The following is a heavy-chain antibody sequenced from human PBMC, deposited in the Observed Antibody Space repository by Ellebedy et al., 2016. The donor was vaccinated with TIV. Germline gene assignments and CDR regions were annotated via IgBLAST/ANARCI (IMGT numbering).Heavy chain of an antibody. Sequence: MPSETLSLTCAVHGGSLSSDYLSWIRQSPEKGLEWIGEINHSGSTSYNPSLKSRVSISVDTPKKQFSLKLSSVTAADTAVYYCAKAFQYSSGWAFDYWGQGTLVTVSS. CDR2: INHSGST. V-gene: IGHV4-34*01. CDR1: GGSLSSDY. D-gene: IGHD6-19*01. J-gene: IGHJ4*02. CDR3: AKAFQYSSGWAFDY.